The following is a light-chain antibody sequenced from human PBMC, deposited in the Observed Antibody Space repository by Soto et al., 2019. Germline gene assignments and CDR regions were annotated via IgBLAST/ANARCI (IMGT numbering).Light chain of an antibody. CDR1: SSNIGRNS. CDR2: RDN. J-gene: IGLJ2*01. V-gene: IGLV1-47*01. Sequence: QSVLTQPPSASGTPGQRVTISCSGSSSNIGRNSLYWYQQFSGTAPKLLVYRDNHRPSGVPDRFSGSKSGTSASLAISGLRSEDEADYYCATWDDSLSGVVFGGGTKLTVL. CDR3: ATWDDSLSGVV.